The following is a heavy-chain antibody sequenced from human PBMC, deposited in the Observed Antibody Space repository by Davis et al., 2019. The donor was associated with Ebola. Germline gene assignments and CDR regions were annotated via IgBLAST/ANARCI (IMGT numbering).Heavy chain of an antibody. V-gene: IGHV3-7*03. CDR3: ARRIGIAAAGYWFDP. CDR1: GFTFSSYW. J-gene: IGHJ5*02. D-gene: IGHD6-13*01. CDR2: IKQDGSEK. Sequence: GESLKISCAASGFTFSSYWMSWVRQAPGKGLEWVANIKQDGSEKYYVDSVKGRFTISRDNAKNSLYLQMNSLRAEDTAVYYCARRIGIAAAGYWFDPWGQGTLVTVSS.